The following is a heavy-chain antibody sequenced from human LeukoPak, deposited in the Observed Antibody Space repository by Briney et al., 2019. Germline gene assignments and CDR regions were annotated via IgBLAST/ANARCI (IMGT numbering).Heavy chain of an antibody. CDR3: ARGAPNGQLSSIAARGLFDY. D-gene: IGHD6-6*01. V-gene: IGHV4-59*02. CDR2: IYYSGST. Sequence: SETLSLTCTVSGDSVSGVYWSWIRQPPGKGLEWIGYIYYSGSTNYNPSLKSRVTISVDTSKNQFSLKLSSVTAADTAVYYCARGAPNGQLSSIAARGLFDYWGQGTLVTVSS. CDR1: GDSVSGVY. J-gene: IGHJ4*02.